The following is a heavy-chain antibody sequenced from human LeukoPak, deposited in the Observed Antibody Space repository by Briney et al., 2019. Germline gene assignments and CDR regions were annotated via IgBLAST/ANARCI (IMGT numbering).Heavy chain of an antibody. D-gene: IGHD3-10*02. CDR3: ARHVSTSESENFDY. CDR2: IYTSGST. J-gene: IGHJ4*02. Sequence: PSETLSRTCTVSGVSISSYYWSWIRQPPGKGLEWIGYIYTSGSTNHNPSLKSRVTISVDTSKNQYSLKLSSVTAADTAVYYCARHVSTSESENFDYWGQGTLVTVSS. V-gene: IGHV4-4*09. CDR1: GVSISSYY.